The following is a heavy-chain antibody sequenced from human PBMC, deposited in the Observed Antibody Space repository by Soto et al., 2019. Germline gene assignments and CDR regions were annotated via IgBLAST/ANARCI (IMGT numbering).Heavy chain of an antibody. V-gene: IGHV3-66*01. CDR2: IYSGGST. CDR1: GFTVSSNY. D-gene: IGHD3-16*01. Sequence: EVQLVESGGGLVQPGGSLRLSCAASGFTVSSNYMSWVRHAPGKGLERVAVIYSGGSTYYADSVKGRFTISRDNSKNTLYLQMNSMRAEDTAVYYCARDHGGVAWGYWGQGTLVTVSS. J-gene: IGHJ4*02. CDR3: ARDHGGVAWGY.